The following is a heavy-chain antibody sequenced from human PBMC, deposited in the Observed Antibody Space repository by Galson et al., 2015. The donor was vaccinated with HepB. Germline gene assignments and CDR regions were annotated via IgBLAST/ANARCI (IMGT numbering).Heavy chain of an antibody. V-gene: IGHV3-30*04. D-gene: IGHD6-13*01. Sequence: SLRLSCAASGFTFSSYAMHWVRQAPGKGLEWVAVISYDGSNKYYADSVKGRFTISRDNSKNTLYLQMNSLRAEDTAVYYCAREYASSWYFNHYYGMDVWGQGTTVTGSS. CDR2: ISYDGSNK. J-gene: IGHJ6*02. CDR3: AREYASSWYFNHYYGMDV. CDR1: GFTFSSYA.